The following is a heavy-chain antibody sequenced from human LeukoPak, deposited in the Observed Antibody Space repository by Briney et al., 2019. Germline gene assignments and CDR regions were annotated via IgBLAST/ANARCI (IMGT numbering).Heavy chain of an antibody. D-gene: IGHD3-22*01. V-gene: IGHV4-34*01. Sequence: SETLSLTCAVYGGSFSGYYWSWIRQPPGKGLEWIGEINHSGSTNYNPSLKSRVTISVDTSKNQFSLKLSSVTAADTAVYYCAGSGYFWNYWGQGTLVTVSS. CDR1: GGSFSGYY. CDR3: AGSGYFWNY. J-gene: IGHJ4*02. CDR2: INHSGST.